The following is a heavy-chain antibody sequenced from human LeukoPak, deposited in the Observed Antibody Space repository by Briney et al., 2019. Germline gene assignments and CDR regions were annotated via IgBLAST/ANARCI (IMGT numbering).Heavy chain of an antibody. J-gene: IGHJ5*02. V-gene: IGHV4-59*08. CDR2: IYYSGST. Sequence: GSLRLSCAASGFTFSSYAMSWVRQPPGKGLEWIGYIYYSGSTNYNPSLKSRVTISVDTSKNQFSLKLSSVTAADTAVYYCARGIVWFDPWGQGTLVTVSS. D-gene: IGHD2-15*01. CDR3: ARGIVWFDP. CDR1: GFTFSSYA.